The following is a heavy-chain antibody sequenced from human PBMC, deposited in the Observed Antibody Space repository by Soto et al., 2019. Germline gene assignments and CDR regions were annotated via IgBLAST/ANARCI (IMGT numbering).Heavy chain of an antibody. CDR1: GFTFSSYG. V-gene: IGHV3-33*01. Sequence: QVQLVESGGGVVQPGRSLRLSCAASGFTFSSYGMHWVRQAPGKGLEWVAVIWYDGSNKYYADSVMGRFTISRDNSKNPLYLQMNSLSAEDTAVYYCARDDSSMDVWGQGTTVTVSS. CDR2: IWYDGSNK. D-gene: IGHD4-4*01. CDR3: ARDDSSMDV. J-gene: IGHJ6*02.